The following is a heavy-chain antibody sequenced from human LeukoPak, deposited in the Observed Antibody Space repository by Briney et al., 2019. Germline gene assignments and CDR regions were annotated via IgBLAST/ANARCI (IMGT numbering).Heavy chain of an antibody. CDR3: TRDLGSGWTHEY. CDR2: ISGSGGST. V-gene: IGHV3-23*01. D-gene: IGHD6-19*01. CDR1: GFTFSSYA. Sequence: PGGSLRLSCAASGFTFSSYAMSWVRQAPGKGLEWVSAISGSGGSTYYADSVKGRFTISRDNSKNTLYLQMNSLRVEDTAVYYCTRDLGSGWTHEYWGQGTLVTVSS. J-gene: IGHJ4*02.